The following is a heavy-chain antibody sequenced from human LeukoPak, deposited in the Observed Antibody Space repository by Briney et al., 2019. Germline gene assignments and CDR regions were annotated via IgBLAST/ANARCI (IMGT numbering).Heavy chain of an antibody. CDR1: GYGFTSYW. V-gene: IGHV5-51*01. Sequence: GESLKISCEGSGYGFTSYWIGWARQMPGGGLEWMGVIYPGDSDTRYRPSFQGQVTISADKSINTAYLQWSSLKASDTAMYYCARISGAYCGGDCYPFDAFDIWGQGTMVTVSS. CDR2: IYPGDSDT. D-gene: IGHD2-21*01. J-gene: IGHJ3*02. CDR3: ARISGAYCGGDCYPFDAFDI.